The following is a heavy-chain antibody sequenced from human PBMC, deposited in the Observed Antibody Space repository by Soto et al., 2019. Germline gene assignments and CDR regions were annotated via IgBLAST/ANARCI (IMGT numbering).Heavy chain of an antibody. CDR1: GGSISSSSYY. V-gene: IGHV4-39*01. J-gene: IGHJ4*02. Sequence: PSETLSLTCTVSGGSISSSSYYWGWIRQPPGKGLEWIGSIYYSGSTYYNPSLKSRVTISVDTSKNQFSLKLSSVTAADTAVYYCARIVVRGVIGKRDYYFDYWGQGTLVTVSS. D-gene: IGHD3-10*01. CDR3: ARIVVRGVIGKRDYYFDY. CDR2: IYYSGST.